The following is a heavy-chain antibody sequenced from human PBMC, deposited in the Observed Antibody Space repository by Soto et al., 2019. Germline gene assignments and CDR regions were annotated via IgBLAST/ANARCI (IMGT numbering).Heavy chain of an antibody. CDR3: ARTLNEWLLGLD. CDR1: GYTFTRYG. J-gene: IGHJ4*02. Sequence: ASVKVSCKASGYTFTRYGISWVRKAPGQGLEWMGWISAYNGNTNYAQKFQGSVTMTTDTSTSTAYMELRSLRSDDTAVYYCARTLNEWLLGLDWGQGTLVTVS. CDR2: ISAYNGNT. V-gene: IGHV1-18*01. D-gene: IGHD3-3*01.